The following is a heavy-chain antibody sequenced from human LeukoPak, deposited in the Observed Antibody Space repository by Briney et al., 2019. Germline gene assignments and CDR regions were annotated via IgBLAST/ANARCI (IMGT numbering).Heavy chain of an antibody. J-gene: IGHJ4*02. D-gene: IGHD3-16*01. V-gene: IGHV3-53*01. CDR1: GFTVSSDF. Sequence: GGSLRLSCAASGFTVSSDFMTWVRQAPGKGLECVSVIYSGGSTYYADSVKGRFTMSRDNSKNTLSLQLNTLRAEDTAVYYCARMTWGFDYWGQGTLVTVSS. CDR2: IYSGGST. CDR3: ARMTWGFDY.